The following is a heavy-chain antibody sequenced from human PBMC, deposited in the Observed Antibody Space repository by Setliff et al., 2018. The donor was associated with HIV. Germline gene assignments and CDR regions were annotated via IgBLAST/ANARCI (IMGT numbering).Heavy chain of an antibody. CDR2: ISSSGTYI. V-gene: IGHV3-21*04. CDR3: AKDPTTGAVAVYYFDY. J-gene: IGHJ4*02. CDR1: GFNFNTYS. Sequence: GGSLRLSCAASGFNFNTYSMNWVRQAPGRGLESVASISSSGTYIYYADSLKGRITISRDNTKNSLYLQMNSLRAEDTAVYYCAKDPTTGAVAVYYFDYWGQGTLVTVSS. D-gene: IGHD6-19*01.